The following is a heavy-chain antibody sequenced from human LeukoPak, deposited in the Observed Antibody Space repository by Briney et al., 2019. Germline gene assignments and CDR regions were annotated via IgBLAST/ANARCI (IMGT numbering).Heavy chain of an antibody. CDR2: IYYSGST. CDR1: GGSISSYY. J-gene: IGHJ4*02. V-gene: IGHV4-59*01. D-gene: IGHD6-13*01. CDR3: ARSIAAADDFDY. Sequence: SETLSLTCTVSGGSISSYYWSWIRQPPGKGLEWIGYIYYSGSTNYNPSLKSRVTISVDTSKNRFSLKLSSVTAADTAVYYCARSIAAADDFDYWGQGTLVTVSS.